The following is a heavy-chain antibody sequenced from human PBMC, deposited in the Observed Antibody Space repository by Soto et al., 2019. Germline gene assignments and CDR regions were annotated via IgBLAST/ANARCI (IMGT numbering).Heavy chain of an antibody. J-gene: IGHJ4*02. D-gene: IGHD4-17*01. Sequence: PSETLSLTCAVYGGSFSGYYWSWIRQPPGKGLEWIGEINHSGSTNYNPSLKSRVTISVDTSKNQFSLKLSSVTAADTAVYYCATNYGGNDLDYWGQGTLVTVSS. CDR2: INHSGST. CDR3: ATNYGGNDLDY. V-gene: IGHV4-34*01. CDR1: GGSFSGYY.